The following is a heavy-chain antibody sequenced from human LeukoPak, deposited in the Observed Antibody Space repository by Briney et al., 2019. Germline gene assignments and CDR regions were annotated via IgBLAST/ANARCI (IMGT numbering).Heavy chain of an antibody. V-gene: IGHV1-3*01. CDR1: GYTFTSYA. CDR3: ARDGGARGNSSWYDDYYYGMDV. Sequence: ASVKVSCKASGYTFTSYAMHWVRQAPGQRLEWMGWINAGNGNTKYSQKFQGRVTITRDTSASTAYMELSSLRSEDTAVYYCARDGGARGNSSWYDDYYYGMDVWGQGTTVTVSS. D-gene: IGHD6-13*01. J-gene: IGHJ6*02. CDR2: INAGNGNT.